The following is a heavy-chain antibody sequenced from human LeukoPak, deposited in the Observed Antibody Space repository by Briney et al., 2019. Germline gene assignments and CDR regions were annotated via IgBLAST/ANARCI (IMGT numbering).Heavy chain of an antibody. Sequence: ASVKVSCKASGYTFTGYYMHWVRQAPGQGLEWMGWINPNSGGTNYAQKFQGRVTMTRDTSISTAYMELSRLRSDDTAVYYCAKERYCSSTSCYMAYWGQGTLVTVSS. J-gene: IGHJ4*02. V-gene: IGHV1-2*02. CDR1: GYTFTGYY. D-gene: IGHD2-2*02. CDR3: AKERYCSSTSCYMAY. CDR2: INPNSGGT.